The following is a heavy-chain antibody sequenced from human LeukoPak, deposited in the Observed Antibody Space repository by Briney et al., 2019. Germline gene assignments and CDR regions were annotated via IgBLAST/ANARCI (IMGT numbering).Heavy chain of an antibody. CDR1: GFTFSSYW. CDR2: IKQDGSEK. V-gene: IGHV3-7*01. CDR3: ARGRAVAGLKFDP. Sequence: GGSLRLSCAASGFTFSSYWMSWVRQAPGKGLEWVANIKQDGSEKYYVDSVKGRITISRDNAKNSLYLQMNSLRAEDTAVYYCARGRAVAGLKFDPWGQGTLVTVSS. J-gene: IGHJ5*02. D-gene: IGHD6-19*01.